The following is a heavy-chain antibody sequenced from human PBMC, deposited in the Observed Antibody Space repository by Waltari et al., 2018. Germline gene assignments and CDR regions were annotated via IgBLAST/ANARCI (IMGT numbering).Heavy chain of an antibody. CDR3: ARHLEDGDYVNY. CDR2: IYHSGST. V-gene: IGHV4-38-2*01. J-gene: IGHJ4*02. CDR1: GYSISSGYY. D-gene: IGHD4-17*01. Sequence: QVQLQESGPGLVKPSETLSLTCAVSGYSISSGYYWGWIRQPPGKGLEWIGSIYHSGSTYYNPSLKSRVTISVDTSKNQFSLKLSSVTAADTAVYYCARHLEDGDYVNYWGQGTLVTVSS.